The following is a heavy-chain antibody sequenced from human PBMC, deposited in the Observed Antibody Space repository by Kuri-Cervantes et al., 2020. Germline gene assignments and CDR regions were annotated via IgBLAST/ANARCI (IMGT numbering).Heavy chain of an antibody. CDR1: GFTFSSYS. CDR2: ISSSSSYI. V-gene: IGHV3-21*04. Sequence: GESLKISCAASGFTFSSYSMNWVRQAPGKGLEWVSSISSSSSYIYYADSVKGRFTISRDNSKNTLSLQMNSLRAEDTAVYYCARGGYFSSGWPYYYYYYMDVWGKGTTVTVSS. CDR3: ARGGYFSSGWPYYYYYYMDV. J-gene: IGHJ6*03. D-gene: IGHD6-19*01.